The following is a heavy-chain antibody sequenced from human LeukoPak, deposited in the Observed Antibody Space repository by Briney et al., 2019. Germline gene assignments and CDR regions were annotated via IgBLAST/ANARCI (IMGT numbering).Heavy chain of an antibody. J-gene: IGHJ4*01. V-gene: IGHV4-59*08. CDR1: GDSINSFY. Sequence: PSETLSLTCAVSGDSINSFYWSWIRQPPGKGLEWIGYVFHTGDTNSNPSLKSRVTVSLDTSTSQVSLRLTSVTAADTAVYYCAXXXXXTXFDHWGXGXLVTVS. CDR2: VFHTGDT. CDR3: AXXXXXTXFDH.